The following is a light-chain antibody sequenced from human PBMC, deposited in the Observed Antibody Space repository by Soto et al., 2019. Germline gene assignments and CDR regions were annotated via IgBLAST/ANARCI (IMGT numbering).Light chain of an antibody. CDR2: GAS. Sequence: EIVMTQSPATLSVSPGERATLSCRASQTVGTNLAWYQQEPGQAPRLLISGASARATGLPVRFSGSGSGTDFTLTISSLQSEDFAVYYCQQYNNWPQTFGQGTKV. CDR3: QQYNNWPQT. V-gene: IGKV3-15*01. J-gene: IGKJ1*01. CDR1: QTVGTN.